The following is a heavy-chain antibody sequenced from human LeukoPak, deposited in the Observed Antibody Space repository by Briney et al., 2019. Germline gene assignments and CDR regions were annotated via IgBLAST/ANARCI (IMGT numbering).Heavy chain of an antibody. V-gene: IGHV4-59*02. CDR2: IYYSGST. D-gene: IGHD1-7*01. CDR1: GGSVSSYY. CDR3: ARDPDITGTLYFDY. J-gene: IGHJ4*02. Sequence: PSETLSPTCTVSGGSVSSYYWSWIRQPPGKGLEWIGYIYYSGSTNHNPSLKSRVTISVDTSKNQFSLKLSSVTAADTAVYYCARDPDITGTLYFDYWGQGTLVTVSS.